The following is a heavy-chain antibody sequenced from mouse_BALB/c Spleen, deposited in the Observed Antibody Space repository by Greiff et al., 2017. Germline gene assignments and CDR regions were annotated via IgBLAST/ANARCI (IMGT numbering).Heavy chain of an antibody. CDR3: ARNKVSYGNYGGFYAMDY. CDR2: IWSGGST. J-gene: IGHJ4*01. D-gene: IGHD2-10*02. CDR1: GFSLTSYG. Sequence: QVQLKQSGPGLVQPSQSLSITCTVSGFSLTSYGVHWVRQSPGKGLEWLGVIWSGGSTDYNAAFISRLSISKDNSKSQVFFKMNSLQANDTAIYYCARNKVSYGNYGGFYAMDYWGQGTSVTVSS. V-gene: IGHV2-2*02.